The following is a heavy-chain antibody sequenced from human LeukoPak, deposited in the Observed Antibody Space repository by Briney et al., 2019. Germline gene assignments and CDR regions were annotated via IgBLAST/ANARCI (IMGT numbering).Heavy chain of an antibody. J-gene: IGHJ4*02. V-gene: IGHV1-69*05. D-gene: IGHD3-22*01. Sequence: SVKVPCKASGGTFSSYAISWVRQAPGQGLEWMGRIIPIFGTANYAQKFQGRVTITTDESTSTAYMELSSLRSEDTAVYYCARDFANYYDSSRLDYWGPRTLVTVSS. CDR1: GGTFSSYA. CDR3: ARDFANYYDSSRLDY. CDR2: IIPIFGTA.